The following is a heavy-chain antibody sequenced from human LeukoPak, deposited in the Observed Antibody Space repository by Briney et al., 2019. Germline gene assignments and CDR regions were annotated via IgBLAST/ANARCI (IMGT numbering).Heavy chain of an antibody. CDR1: GYTFTSYD. D-gene: IGHD4/OR15-4a*01. Sequence: ASVKVSCKASGYTFTSYDINWVRQATGQGLEWMGWMNPNSGNTGYAQKFQGRVTMTRNTSIGTAYMELSSLRSEDTAVYYCARTMATSYYYYYYMDVWGKGTTVTVSS. J-gene: IGHJ6*03. CDR2: MNPNSGNT. V-gene: IGHV1-8*01. CDR3: ARTMATSYYYYYYMDV.